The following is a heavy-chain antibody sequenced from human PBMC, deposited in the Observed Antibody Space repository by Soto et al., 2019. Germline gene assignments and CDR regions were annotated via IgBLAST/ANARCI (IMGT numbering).Heavy chain of an antibody. V-gene: IGHV3-9*01. CDR1: GFTFDDYA. CDR3: AKDSLRYCSGGSCPYYFDY. D-gene: IGHD2-15*01. Sequence: GGSLRLSCAASGFTFDDYAMHWVRQAPGKGLEWVSGISWNSGSIGYADSVKGRFTISRDNAKNSLYLQMNSLSAEDTALYYCAKDSLRYCSGGSCPYYFDYWGQGTLVTV. J-gene: IGHJ4*02. CDR2: ISWNSGSI.